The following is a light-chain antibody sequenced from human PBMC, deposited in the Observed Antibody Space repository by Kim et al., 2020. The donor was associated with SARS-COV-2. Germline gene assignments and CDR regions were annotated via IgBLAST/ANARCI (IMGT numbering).Light chain of an antibody. CDR2: GAS. J-gene: IGKJ2*01. Sequence: EIVLTQSPGTLSLSPGERATLSCRASQSVSSNYLAWYQQKPGQAPRIFIYGASSRATGIPDRFSGSGSGTDFTLTISRLEAEDFAVYYCQQYGSSPYTFGQGTKLEI. V-gene: IGKV3-20*01. CDR3: QQYGSSPYT. CDR1: QSVSSNY.